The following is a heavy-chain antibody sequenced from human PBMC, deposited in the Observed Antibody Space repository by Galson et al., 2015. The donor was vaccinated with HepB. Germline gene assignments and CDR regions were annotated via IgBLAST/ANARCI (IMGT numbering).Heavy chain of an antibody. CDR1: TFIFSTYS. Sequence: SLRLSCAASTFIFSTYSMNWVRQAPGKGLEWVSDISSSSTTIYYADSVKGRFTISRDNAKNSLYLQMNSLRAEDTAVYYCAFLRGYDLKPLEYWGQGTLVTVSS. J-gene: IGHJ4*02. V-gene: IGHV3-48*04. D-gene: IGHD5-12*01. CDR3: AFLRGYDLKPLEY. CDR2: ISSSSTTI.